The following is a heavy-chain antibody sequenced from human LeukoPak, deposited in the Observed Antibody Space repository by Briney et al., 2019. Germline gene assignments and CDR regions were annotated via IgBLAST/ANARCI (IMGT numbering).Heavy chain of an antibody. D-gene: IGHD2-2*01. V-gene: IGHV1-46*01. Sequence: GASVTVSCKVSGYTLTELSMHWVRQAPGQGLEWMGIINPSGGSTSYAQKFQGRVTMTRDMSTSTVYMELSSLRSEDTAVYYCARGGKYQLLYYFDYWGQGTLVTVSS. J-gene: IGHJ4*02. CDR1: GYTLTELS. CDR3: ARGGKYQLLYYFDY. CDR2: INPSGGST.